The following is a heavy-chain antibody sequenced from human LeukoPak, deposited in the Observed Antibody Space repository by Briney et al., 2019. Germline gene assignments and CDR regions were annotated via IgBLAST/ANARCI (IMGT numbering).Heavy chain of an antibody. CDR2: LHYSGST. Sequence: SETLSLTCTVSGGSISRSSYYWGWIRQPPGKGLEWLGSLHYSGSTYYTPSLKSRVTISVDTSKKQFSLKLSSVTAADTAVYYCAGVVGATLAFDIWGQGTMVTVSS. J-gene: IGHJ3*02. D-gene: IGHD1-26*01. CDR3: AGVVGATLAFDI. V-gene: IGHV4-39*01. CDR1: GGSISRSSYY.